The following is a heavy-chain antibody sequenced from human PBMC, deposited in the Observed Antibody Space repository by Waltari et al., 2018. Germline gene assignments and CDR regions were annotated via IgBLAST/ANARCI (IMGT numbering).Heavy chain of an antibody. CDR1: GYSDSSHSPA. Sequence: VQLQPSGPGMLNPSQTLSLTCAISGYSDSSHSPAWNWFRQSPSRPLEWLGRTYSRSKWYNDYAVSVKSRITINPDTSKNQFSLQLNSVTPEDTAVYYCARAVYCSGDSCYSHWFDPWGQGTLVTVSS. D-gene: IGHD2-15*01. J-gene: IGHJ5*02. V-gene: IGHV6-1*01. CDR3: ARAVYCSGDSCYSHWFDP. CDR2: TYSRSKWYN.